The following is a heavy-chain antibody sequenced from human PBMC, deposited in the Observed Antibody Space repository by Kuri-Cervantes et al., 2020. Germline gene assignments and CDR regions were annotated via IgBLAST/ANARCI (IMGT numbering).Heavy chain of an antibody. CDR2: IIPILGIA. J-gene: IGHJ4*02. Sequence: SSVTVSCKASGGTFSSYTISWVRQAPGQGLEWMGRIIPILGIANYAQKFQGRVTITADKSTSTAYVELSSLRSEDTAVYYAHYYDSSGKVDYWGQGNLVTVSS. V-gene: IGHV1-69*02. CDR1: GGTFSSYT. CDR3: HYYDSSGKVDY. D-gene: IGHD3-22*01.